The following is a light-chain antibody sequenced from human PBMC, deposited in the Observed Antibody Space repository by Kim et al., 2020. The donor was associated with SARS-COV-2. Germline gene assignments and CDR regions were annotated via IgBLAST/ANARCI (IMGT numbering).Light chain of an antibody. CDR1: SLRTYS. CDR3: APRDGSCPGV. J-gene: IGLJ3*02. V-gene: IGLV3-19*01. CDR2: DKN. Sequence: SSELTQDPDVSVALGQTVRITCQGDSLRTYSASWYQQKPGQAPILVMYDKNNVRPSGVADRFSGSNSENTAFLTITGHQVEDEATYYCAPRDGSCPGVFGGGTKLTVL.